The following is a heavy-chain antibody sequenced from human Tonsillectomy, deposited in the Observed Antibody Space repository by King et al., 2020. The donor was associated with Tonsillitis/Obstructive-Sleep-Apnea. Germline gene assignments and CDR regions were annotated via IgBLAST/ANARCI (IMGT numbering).Heavy chain of an antibody. D-gene: IGHD2-2*01. CDR3: ARGDCSSTSCYDYYYYYYMDV. J-gene: IGHJ6*03. Sequence: QLQQWGAGLLKPSETLSLTCAVYGGSFSGYYWSWIRQPPGKGLEWIGEINHSGSTNYNPSLKSRVTISVDTSKNQFSLKLSSVTAADTAVYYCARGDCSSTSCYDYYYYYYMDVWGKGTTVTVSS. CDR2: INHSGST. CDR1: GGSFSGYY. V-gene: IGHV4-34*01.